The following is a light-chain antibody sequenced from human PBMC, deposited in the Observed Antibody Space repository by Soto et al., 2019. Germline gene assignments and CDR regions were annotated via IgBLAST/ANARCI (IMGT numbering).Light chain of an antibody. Sequence: QSALTQPPSASGTPGQRVTISCSGSSSNIGSNYVYWYHQLPGTAPKLVIYSNDQRPSGVPDRFSGSKSGTSASLAITGLQSEDEADYYCATWDDSLNGVVFGGGTKVTVL. CDR2: SND. V-gene: IGLV1-44*01. CDR1: SSNIGSNY. J-gene: IGLJ2*01. CDR3: ATWDDSLNGVV.